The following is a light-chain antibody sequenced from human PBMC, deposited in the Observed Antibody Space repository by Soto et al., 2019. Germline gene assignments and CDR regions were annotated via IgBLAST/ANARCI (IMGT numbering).Light chain of an antibody. Sequence: QAVVTQPPSASGTPGQRVTISCSGSSSNIGSNTVNWYQQLPGTAPKLLIYSHNQRPSGVPDRFSVSTAGTSASLAISGLQSEDEADYYCATWDDSLDGYVFGTGTKLTVL. V-gene: IGLV1-44*01. CDR1: SSNIGSNT. CDR2: SHN. J-gene: IGLJ1*01. CDR3: ATWDDSLDGYV.